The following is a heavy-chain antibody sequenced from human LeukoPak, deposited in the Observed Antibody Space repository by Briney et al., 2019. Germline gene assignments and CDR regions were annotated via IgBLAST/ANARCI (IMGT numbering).Heavy chain of an antibody. D-gene: IGHD4-23*01. J-gene: IGHJ4*02. CDR2: ISSSSSYI. V-gene: IGHV3-21*01. CDR1: GFTFSNVW. Sequence: GGSLRLSCAASGFTFSNVWMSWVRQAPGKGLEWVSSISSSSSYIYYADSVKGRFTISRDNAKNSLSLQMNSLRAEDTAVYYCARAETTVVTAFDYWGQGTLVTVSS. CDR3: ARAETTVVTAFDY.